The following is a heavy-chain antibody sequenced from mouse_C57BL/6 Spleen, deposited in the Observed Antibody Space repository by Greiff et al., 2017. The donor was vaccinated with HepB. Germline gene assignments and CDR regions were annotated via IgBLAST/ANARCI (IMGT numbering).Heavy chain of an antibody. D-gene: IGHD1-1*01. J-gene: IGHJ2*01. CDR1: GYTFTSYW. CDR3: SRERNDSSSDFDY. CDR2: INPSSGYT. V-gene: IGHV1-7*01. Sequence: VQLQESGAELAKPGASVKLSCKASGYTFTSYWMHWVKQRPGQGLEWIGYINPSSGYTKYNQKFKDKATLTADKSSSTAYMQLSSLTYEDSAVYDCSRERNDSSSDFDYWGQGTTLTVSS.